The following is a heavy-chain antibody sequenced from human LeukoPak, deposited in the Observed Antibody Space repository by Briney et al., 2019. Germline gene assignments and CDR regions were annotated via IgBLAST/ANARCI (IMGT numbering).Heavy chain of an antibody. Sequence: PSETLSLTCTVSGGSISSYYWSWIRQPPGKGLEWIGYIYYSGSTNYNPSLNSRVTISVDTSKNQFSLKLSSVTAADTAVYYCARDIGSSGLDNWFDPWGQGTLVTVSS. J-gene: IGHJ5*02. CDR3: ARDIGSSGLDNWFDP. V-gene: IGHV4-59*01. CDR2: IYYSGST. CDR1: GGSISSYY. D-gene: IGHD3-22*01.